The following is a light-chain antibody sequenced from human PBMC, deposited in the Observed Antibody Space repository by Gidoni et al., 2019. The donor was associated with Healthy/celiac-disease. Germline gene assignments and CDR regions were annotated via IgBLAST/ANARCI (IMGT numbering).Light chain of an antibody. J-gene: IGKJ4*01. CDR2: AAS. Sequence: DIQMPQSPSSLSASVGDRVTITCRASQSISSYLNWYQQKPGKAPKLLIYAASSLQSGVPSRFSGSGSGTDFTLTISSRQPEDFATYYCQQSYSTPVLTFGGXTKVEIK. CDR1: QSISSY. V-gene: IGKV1-39*01. CDR3: QQSYSTPVLT.